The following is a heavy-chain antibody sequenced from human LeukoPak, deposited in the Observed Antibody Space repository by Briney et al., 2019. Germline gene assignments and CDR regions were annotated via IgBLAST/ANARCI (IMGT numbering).Heavy chain of an antibody. CDR2: IYYSGTT. CDR1: GGSINSGAYY. CDR3: ARDKTSTGLVDY. D-gene: IGHD2-2*01. V-gene: IGHV4-31*03. Sequence: SETLSLTCTVSGGSINSGAYYWSWIRQHPGKRLEWIGYIYYSGTTYYNPSLKSRVTISVDTSKNQFSLKLSSVTAADTAVYYCARDKTSTGLVDYSGQGTLVTVSS. J-gene: IGHJ4*02.